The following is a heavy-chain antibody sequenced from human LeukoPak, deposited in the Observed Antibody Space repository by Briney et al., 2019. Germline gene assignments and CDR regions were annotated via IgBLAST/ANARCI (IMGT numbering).Heavy chain of an antibody. D-gene: IGHD5-12*01. CDR3: ARGPDINYYYYYMDV. CDR2: MNPNSGNT. CDR1: GYTFTSYD. Sequence: GASVKVSCKASGYTFTSYDINWVQQATGQGLEWMGWMNPNSGNTGYAQKFQGRVTITRNTSISTAYMELSSLRSEDTAVYYCARGPDINYYYYYMDVWGKGTTVTVSS. J-gene: IGHJ6*03. V-gene: IGHV1-8*03.